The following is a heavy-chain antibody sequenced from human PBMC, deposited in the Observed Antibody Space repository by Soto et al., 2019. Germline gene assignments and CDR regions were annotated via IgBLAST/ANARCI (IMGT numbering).Heavy chain of an antibody. J-gene: IGHJ6*02. V-gene: IGHV1-8*01. CDR2: MNPNSGNT. CDR3: AREGSFWSGYYGPSWNYYYYYGMDV. Sequence: ASVKVSCKASGYTFTSYDINWVRQATGQGLEWMGWMNPNSGNTGYAQKFQGRVTMTRNTSISTAYMELSSLRPEDTAVYYCAREGSFWSGYYGPSWNYYYYYGMDVWGQGTTVTVSS. CDR1: GYTFTSYD. D-gene: IGHD3-3*01.